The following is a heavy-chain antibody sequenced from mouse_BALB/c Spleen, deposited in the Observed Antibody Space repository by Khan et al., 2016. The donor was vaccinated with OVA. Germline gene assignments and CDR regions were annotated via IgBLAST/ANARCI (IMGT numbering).Heavy chain of an antibody. Sequence: QMQLEESGAELARPGASVKMSCKASGYTFTSYTIHWIKERPGQGLEWIGYINPSNGYTNYNQKFKDMATLTTDKSSTTAYLQLSSLTSDDSAVYNCVRDGAYHRNDGWFAYWGHGTLITVSA. CDR1: GYTFTSYT. CDR3: VRDGAYHRNDGWFAY. CDR2: INPSNGYT. V-gene: IGHV1-4*01. J-gene: IGHJ3*01. D-gene: IGHD2-14*01.